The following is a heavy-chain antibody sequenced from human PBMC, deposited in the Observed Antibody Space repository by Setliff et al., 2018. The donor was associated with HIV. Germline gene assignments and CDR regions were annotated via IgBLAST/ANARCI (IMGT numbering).Heavy chain of an antibody. V-gene: IGHV4-34*01. CDR2: VAHSGRT. D-gene: IGHD6-19*01. J-gene: IGHJ4*02. Sequence: SETLSLTCAVYGGSFSGYYWSWIRQPPGKGLEWIGEVAHSGRTNYNPSLESRVTTSVDTSKKQFSLRLTSVTAADTAVYYCARGVRDNSGWSSYYFDYWGQGTLVTVSS. CDR3: ARGVRDNSGWSSYYFDY. CDR1: GGSFSGYY.